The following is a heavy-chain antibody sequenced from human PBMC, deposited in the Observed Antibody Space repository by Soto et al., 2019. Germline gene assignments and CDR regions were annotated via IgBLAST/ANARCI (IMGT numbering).Heavy chain of an antibody. CDR1: GYTFTSYT. Sequence: ASVKVSCKASGYTFTSYTMHWVRQAPGQRLEWMGWINAGNGNTKYSQKFQGRVTMTRDTSISTAYMELSGLRFEDTAVYYCARNTGPRENWFDPWGQGTLVTVSS. CDR2: INAGNGNT. J-gene: IGHJ5*02. D-gene: IGHD3-10*01. CDR3: ARNTGPRENWFDP. V-gene: IGHV1-3*01.